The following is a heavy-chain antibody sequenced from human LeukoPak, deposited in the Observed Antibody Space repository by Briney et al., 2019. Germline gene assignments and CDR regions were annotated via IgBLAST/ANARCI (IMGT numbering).Heavy chain of an antibody. CDR2: INPSGGST. CDR3: ARKGIYYDSSGPYNWFDP. Sequence: ASVKVSCKASGYTFTSYYMHWVRQAPGQGLEWMGIINPSGGSTSYAQKFQGRVTITRNTSISTAYMELSSLRSEDTAVYYCARKGIYYDSSGPYNWFDPWGQGTLVTVSS. CDR1: GYTFTSYY. D-gene: IGHD3-22*01. V-gene: IGHV1-46*01. J-gene: IGHJ5*02.